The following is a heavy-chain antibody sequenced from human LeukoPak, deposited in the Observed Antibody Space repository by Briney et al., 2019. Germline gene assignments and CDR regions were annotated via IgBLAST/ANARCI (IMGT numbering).Heavy chain of an antibody. D-gene: IGHD6-19*01. Sequence: TSETLSLTCSVCGGSISSSYWSWIRQPPGEGLEWIRYIYYTGSTNYNPSLKSRVTISVDTSKNQFSLKLSSVTAADTAVYYCAGGSSSGWYWYFDLWGRGTLVTVSS. V-gene: IGHV4-59*01. CDR1: GGSISSSY. CDR3: AGGSSSGWYWYFDL. J-gene: IGHJ2*01. CDR2: IYYTGST.